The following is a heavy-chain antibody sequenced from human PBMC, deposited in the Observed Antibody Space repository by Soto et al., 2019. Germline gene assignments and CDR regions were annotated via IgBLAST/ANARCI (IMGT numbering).Heavy chain of an antibody. CDR2: IIPILGIA. D-gene: IGHD3-22*01. Sequence: SVKVSCKASGGTFSSYTISWVLQAPGQGLEWMGRIIPILGIANYAQKFQGRVTITADKSTSTAYMELSSLRSEDTAVYYCARMISYYDSSGYYGVSGDAFDIWGQGTMVTVSS. CDR3: ARMISYYDSSGYYGVSGDAFDI. J-gene: IGHJ3*02. CDR1: GGTFSSYT. V-gene: IGHV1-69*02.